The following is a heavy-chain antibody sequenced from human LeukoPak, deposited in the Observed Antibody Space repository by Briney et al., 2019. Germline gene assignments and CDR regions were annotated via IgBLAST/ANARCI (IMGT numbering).Heavy chain of an antibody. V-gene: IGHV6-1*01. CDR2: TYYRSKWYN. D-gene: IGHD3-22*01. CDR3: ARVTMIAVAPEAFDI. CDR1: GDSVSSNSAA. J-gene: IGHJ3*02. Sequence: SQTLSLTCAISGDSVSSNSAAWNWIGQSPSTGLEWLGRTYYRSKWYNDYAMSVKSRITINPDTSKNQFSLQLNSMTPEDTAVYYCARVTMIAVAPEAFDIWGRGTMVIVSS.